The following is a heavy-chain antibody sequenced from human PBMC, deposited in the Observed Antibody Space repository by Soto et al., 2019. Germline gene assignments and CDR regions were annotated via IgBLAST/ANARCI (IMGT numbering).Heavy chain of an antibody. CDR2: IWYDGSNK. V-gene: IGHV3-33*01. Sequence: QVQLVESGGGVVQPERSLRLSCAASGFTFSNYGMHWVRQPPGKGLEWVAVIWYDGSNKYYAESVKGRFTISRDNSKNTLYLHMNGLRAEDTAVYYCARVGYSSSWTNGDYWGQGTLVTVSS. CDR3: ARVGYSSSWTNGDY. CDR1: GFTFSNYG. J-gene: IGHJ4*02. D-gene: IGHD6-13*01.